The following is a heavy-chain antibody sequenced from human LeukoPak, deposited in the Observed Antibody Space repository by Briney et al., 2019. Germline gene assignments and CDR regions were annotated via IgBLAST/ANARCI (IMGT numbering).Heavy chain of an antibody. CDR2: IYYSGST. CDR1: GGSISSSSYS. J-gene: IGHJ4*02. V-gene: IGHV4-39*01. CDR3: ARHEVTSYYDILTGSFDY. D-gene: IGHD3-9*01. Sequence: SETLSLTCTVSGGSISSSSYSWGWIRQPPGKGLEWIGSIYYSGSTYYNPSLKSRVTISVDTSKNQFSLKLSSVTAADTAVYYCARHEVTSYYDILTGSFDYWGQGTLVTVSS.